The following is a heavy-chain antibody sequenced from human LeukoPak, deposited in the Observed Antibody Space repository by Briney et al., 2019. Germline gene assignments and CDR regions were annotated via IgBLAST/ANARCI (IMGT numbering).Heavy chain of an antibody. CDR3: ARAYVGGPDFDTQYDI. CDR1: GVTISSGGLY. V-gene: IGHV4-31*02. D-gene: IGHD3-10*02. Sequence: SQTLSLTCTASGVTISSGGLYWHWIRQHPGKGLEWIGYSYYSGSTYYNPSLKSRITISQDTSKTGFSLRLTSVAGTTMVVCYSARAYVGGPDFDTQYDIWGQGTLVTV. J-gene: IGHJ3*02. CDR2: SYYSGST.